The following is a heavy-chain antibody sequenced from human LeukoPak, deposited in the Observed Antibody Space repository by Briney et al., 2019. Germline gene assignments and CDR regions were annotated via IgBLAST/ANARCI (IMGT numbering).Heavy chain of an antibody. CDR3: AKDHCSISSGSHEGFDY. D-gene: IGHD6-19*01. J-gene: IGHJ4*02. Sequence: PGGSLRLSCAASGFTFSSYAINWVRQAPGKGLEWVSAISGSGGSTYYADSVKGRFTISRDNSKNTLYLQMNSLRAEDTAVYYCAKDHCSISSGSHEGFDYWGQGTLVTVSS. CDR1: GFTFSSYA. V-gene: IGHV3-23*01. CDR2: ISGSGGST.